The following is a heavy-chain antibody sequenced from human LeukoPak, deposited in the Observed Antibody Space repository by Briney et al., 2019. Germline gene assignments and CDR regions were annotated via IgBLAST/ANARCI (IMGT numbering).Heavy chain of an antibody. V-gene: IGHV4-39*07. CDR2: IYYSGST. J-gene: IGHJ6*03. CDR1: GDSITGYY. CDR3: ARDRGPGNCSGGSCYPGFGYYYYMDV. D-gene: IGHD2-15*01. Sequence: PSETLSLTCSVSGDSITGYYWGWIRQPPGKGLEWIGSIYYSGSTYYNPSLKSRVTISVDTSKNQFSLKLSSVTAADTAVYYCARDRGPGNCSGGSCYPGFGYYYYMDVWGKGTTVTVSS.